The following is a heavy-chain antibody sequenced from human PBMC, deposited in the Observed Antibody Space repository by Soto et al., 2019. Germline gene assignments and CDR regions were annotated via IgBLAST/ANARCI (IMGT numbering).Heavy chain of an antibody. CDR3: AIKPSDYDFWSGPLGYFDY. CDR1: GCTFSSYA. J-gene: IGHJ4*02. CDR2: IIPIFGTA. V-gene: IGHV1-69*13. Sequence: SVKVSCKASGCTFSSYAISWVRQAPGQGLEWMGGIIPIFGTANYAQKFQGRVTITADESTSTAYMELSSLRSEDTAVHYCAIKPSDYDFWSGPLGYFDYWGQGTLVTVSS. D-gene: IGHD3-3*01.